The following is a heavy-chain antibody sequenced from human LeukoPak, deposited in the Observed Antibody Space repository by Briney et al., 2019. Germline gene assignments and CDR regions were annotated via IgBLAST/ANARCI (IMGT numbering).Heavy chain of an antibody. J-gene: IGHJ4*02. CDR1: GFTFSNYS. CDR3: AKSGRYCSGGSCYQEASLDY. CDR2: IRSSSSTI. Sequence: PGGSLRLSCEASGFTFSNYSMNWVRQAPGKGLEWVSYIRSSSSTIYYADSVKGRFTISRDNSKNTLYLQMNSLRAEDTAVYYCAKSGRYCSGGSCYQEASLDYWGQGTLVTVSS. V-gene: IGHV3-48*01. D-gene: IGHD2-15*01.